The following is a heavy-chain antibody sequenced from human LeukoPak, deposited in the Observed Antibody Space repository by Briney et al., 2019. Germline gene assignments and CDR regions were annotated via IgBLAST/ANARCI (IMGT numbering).Heavy chain of an antibody. J-gene: IGHJ4*02. CDR1: GYSISSGYY. V-gene: IGHV4-38-2*01. D-gene: IGHD6-19*01. CDR3: ARITAVAYDY. Sequence: PSETLSLTCAVSGYSISSGYYWGWIRQPPGKGLEWTGSIYHGGTTYYNPSLKSRVSISVDTPKNQFSLKLSSATAADTAVYYCARITAVAYDYWGQGTLVTVSS. CDR2: IYHGGTT.